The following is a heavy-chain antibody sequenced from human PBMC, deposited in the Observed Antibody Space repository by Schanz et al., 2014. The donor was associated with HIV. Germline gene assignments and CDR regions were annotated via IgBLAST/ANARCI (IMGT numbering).Heavy chain of an antibody. V-gene: IGHV3-33*05. CDR2: ISYDGRNN. CDR3: AKPEYDSSGNSQSHFDY. J-gene: IGHJ4*02. CDR1: GFTFDSYG. D-gene: IGHD3-22*01. Sequence: QVRLVESGGGVVRPGRSLRLSCAASGFTFDSYGMHWVRQAPGKGLEWVAVISYDGRNNYYADTVKGRFTISRDNSKSTLYLQMTTLRIDDTAVYYCAKPEYDSSGNSQSHFDYWGQGTLVTVSS.